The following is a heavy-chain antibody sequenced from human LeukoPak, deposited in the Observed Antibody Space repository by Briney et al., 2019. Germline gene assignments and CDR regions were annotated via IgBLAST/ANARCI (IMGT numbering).Heavy chain of an antibody. CDR2: INPNSGGT. CDR3: ARGKKIYGYNSGYFDL. J-gene: IGHJ2*01. CDR1: GFIFSSYG. Sequence: GGSLRLSCAASGFIFSSYGMHWVRQAPGQGLEWMGWINPNSGGTNYAQKFQGRVTMTRDTSISTAYMELSRLRSDDTAVYYCARGKKIYGYNSGYFDLWGRGTLVTVSS. D-gene: IGHD5-24*01. V-gene: IGHV1-2*02.